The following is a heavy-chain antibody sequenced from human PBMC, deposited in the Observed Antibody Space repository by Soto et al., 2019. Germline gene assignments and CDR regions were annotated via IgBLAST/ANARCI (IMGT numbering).Heavy chain of an antibody. V-gene: IGHV1-2*04. CDR2: INPNSGGT. J-gene: IGHJ1*01. CDR3: AREPGYCSSTSCYTSAEYFQH. Sequence: VKVSCKASGYTFTGYYMHWVRQAPGQGLEWMGWINPNSGGTNYAQKFQGWVTMTRDTSISTAYMELSRLRSDDTAVYYCAREPGYCSSTSCYTSAEYFQHWGQGTLVTVSS. D-gene: IGHD2-2*02. CDR1: GYTFTGYY.